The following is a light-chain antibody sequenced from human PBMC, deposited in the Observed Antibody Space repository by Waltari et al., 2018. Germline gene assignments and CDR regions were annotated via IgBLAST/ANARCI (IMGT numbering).Light chain of an antibody. CDR2: GAS. Sequence: EIVMTQSPATLSVSPGDRATLSCRASESVPRKVGWYQQKGGQVPRLLIYGASTRATGIPARFSGSGSGTEFTLTISSLQSEDFAIYYCHQYDEWPYTFGQGTKLE. CDR1: ESVPRK. J-gene: IGKJ2*01. V-gene: IGKV3-15*01. CDR3: HQYDEWPYT.